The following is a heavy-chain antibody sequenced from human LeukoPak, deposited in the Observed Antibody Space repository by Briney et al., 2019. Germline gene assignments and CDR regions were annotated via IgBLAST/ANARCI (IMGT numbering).Heavy chain of an antibody. CDR3: ARGGVGATTYVWFDP. CDR1: GYTFTNYY. D-gene: IGHD1-26*01. V-gene: IGHV1-46*01. CDR2: INPSGGST. Sequence: ASVKVSCKASGYTFTNYYIHWVRQAPGQGLESMGIINPSGGSTSYAQKFQGRVTMTRDMCTSTVYMELSSLRSEDTAVYYCARGGVGATTYVWFDPWGQGTLVTVSS. J-gene: IGHJ5*02.